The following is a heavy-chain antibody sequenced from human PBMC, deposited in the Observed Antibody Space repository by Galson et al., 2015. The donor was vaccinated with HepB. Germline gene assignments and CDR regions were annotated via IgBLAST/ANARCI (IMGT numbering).Heavy chain of an antibody. D-gene: IGHD2-2*01. J-gene: IGHJ3*02. CDR3: ARGGSSSTSIPDAFDI. V-gene: IGHV1-2*04. Sequence: SVKVSCKASGYTFTGYHMHWVRQAPGQGLEWMGWINPNSGGTNYAQKFQGWVTMTRDTSISTAYMELSRLRSDDTAMYYCARGGSSSTSIPDAFDIWGQGTMVTVSS. CDR2: INPNSGGT. CDR1: GYTFTGYH.